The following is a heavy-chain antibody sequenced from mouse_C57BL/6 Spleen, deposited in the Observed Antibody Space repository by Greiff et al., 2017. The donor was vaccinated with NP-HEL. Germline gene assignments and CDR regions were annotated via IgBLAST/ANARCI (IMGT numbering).Heavy chain of an antibody. J-gene: IGHJ4*01. CDR3: ARVFWDGYAMDY. Sequence: EVQLQESGPGLVKPSQSLSLTCSVTGYSITSGYYWNWIRQFPGNKLEWMGYISYDGSNNYNPSLKNRISITRDTSKNQFFLKLNSVTTEDTATYYCARVFWDGYAMDYWGQGTSVTVSS. CDR2: ISYDGSN. V-gene: IGHV3-6*01. CDR1: GYSITSGYY. D-gene: IGHD4-1*01.